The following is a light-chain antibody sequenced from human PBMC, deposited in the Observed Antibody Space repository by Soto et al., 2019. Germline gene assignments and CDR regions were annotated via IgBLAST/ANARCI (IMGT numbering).Light chain of an antibody. V-gene: IGLV1-51*01. CDR3: GTWDSSLSAYV. CDR2: DNN. J-gene: IGLJ1*01. Sequence: QSVLTQPPSVSAAPGQKVTISCSGGSSNIGNNCVSWYQQLPGTAPKLLIYDNNKRPSGIPDRFSGSKSGTSATLGITGLQTGDEADYYCGTWDSSLSAYVFGTGTKVTVL. CDR1: SSNIGNNC.